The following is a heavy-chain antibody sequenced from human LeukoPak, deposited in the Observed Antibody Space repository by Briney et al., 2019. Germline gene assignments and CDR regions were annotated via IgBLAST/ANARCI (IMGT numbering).Heavy chain of an antibody. CDR1: GFTFSSYG. CDR3: ASSGGPENYYYYYYMDV. Sequence: GGSLRLSCAASGFTFSSYGMSWVRQAPGKGLEWVSAISGSGGSTYYADSVKGRFTISRDNSKNTLYLQMNSLRAEDTAVYYCASSGGPENYYYYYYMDVWGKGTTVTVSS. J-gene: IGHJ6*03. D-gene: IGHD2-15*01. CDR2: ISGSGGST. V-gene: IGHV3-23*01.